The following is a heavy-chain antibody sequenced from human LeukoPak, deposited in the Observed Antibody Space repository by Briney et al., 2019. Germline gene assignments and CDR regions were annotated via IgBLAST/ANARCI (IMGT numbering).Heavy chain of an antibody. CDR1: GGSFSGYY. D-gene: IGHD2-15*01. J-gene: IGHJ4*02. Sequence: SETLSLTCAVYGGSFSGYYWGWIRQPPGNGLKWIGEINHSGSTNYNPSLKSRVTISLDTSKNQFSLKLSSVTAADTAVYYCARTVHHCSGGSCYIFDYWGQGTLVTVSS. CDR3: ARTVHHCSGGSCYIFDY. CDR2: INHSGST. V-gene: IGHV4-34*01.